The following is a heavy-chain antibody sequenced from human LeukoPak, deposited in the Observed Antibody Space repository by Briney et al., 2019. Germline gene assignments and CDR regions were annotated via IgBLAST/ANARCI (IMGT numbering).Heavy chain of an antibody. CDR1: GYTFTSYY. Sequence: ASVKVSCKASGYTFTSYYMHWVRQAPGQGLEWMGIINRSGGSTSYAQKFQGRVTMTRDTSTSTVYMELSSLRSEDTAVYYCARESGDSSGYYYYYYYMDVWGKGTTVTVSS. J-gene: IGHJ6*03. CDR2: INRSGGST. V-gene: IGHV1-46*01. CDR3: ARESGDSSGYYYYYYYMDV. D-gene: IGHD3-22*01.